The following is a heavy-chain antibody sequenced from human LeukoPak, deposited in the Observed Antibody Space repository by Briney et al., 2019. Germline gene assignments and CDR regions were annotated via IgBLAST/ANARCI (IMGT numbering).Heavy chain of an antibody. CDR2: IYTSGST. V-gene: IGHV4-61*02. Sequence: SQTLSLTCTVSGGSISSGSYYWSWIRQPAGKGLEWIGRIYTSGSTNYNPSLKSRVTISVDTSKNQFSLKPSSVTAADTAVYYCARSVKAIVGATIDYWGQGTLVTVSS. J-gene: IGHJ4*02. CDR1: GGSISSGSYY. CDR3: ARSVKAIVGATIDY. D-gene: IGHD1-26*01.